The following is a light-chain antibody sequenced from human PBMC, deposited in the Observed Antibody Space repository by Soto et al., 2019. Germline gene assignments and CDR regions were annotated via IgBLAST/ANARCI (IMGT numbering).Light chain of an antibody. CDR1: QSVSNNY. Sequence: EIVLTQSPGTLSLSPGERATLSCRASQSVSNNYLAWYQQKPGQAPRLLIYGASSRATDVPDRFSGSGSGADFTLTISRLEPEDFAVYYCQQYNNWPPWTFGQGTKVDIK. CDR3: QQYNNWPPWT. J-gene: IGKJ1*01. V-gene: IGKV3-20*01. CDR2: GAS.